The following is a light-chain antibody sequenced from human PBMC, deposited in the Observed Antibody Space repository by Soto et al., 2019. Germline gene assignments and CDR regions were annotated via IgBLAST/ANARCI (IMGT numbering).Light chain of an antibody. Sequence: QTVVTQEPSSSVSPGGTVTLTCGLSSGSVSSSYYPSWYQQTPGQAPRTLIYNTKTRSSGVPDRFSGSILGIKAALTITGAQADDESDYYCVLYMGSGIWVFGGGTKLTVL. CDR3: VLYMGSGIWV. CDR1: SGSVSSSYY. V-gene: IGLV8-61*01. CDR2: NTK. J-gene: IGLJ3*02.